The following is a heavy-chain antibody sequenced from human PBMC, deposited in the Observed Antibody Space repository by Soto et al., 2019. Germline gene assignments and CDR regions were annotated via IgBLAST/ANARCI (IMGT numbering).Heavy chain of an antibody. CDR1: GFNFDEFA. V-gene: IGHV3-9*01. Sequence: EVQLVESGGDLVQPGRSLRLSCAATGFNFDEFAMHWVRQAPGKGLEWVSGIGWDSGKIGYAESVKGRFIVSRDSTKKSLYLQMNYLRPEDTALYFCAKDAGSTWFNYFDSWGQGTLVSVSS. D-gene: IGHD6-13*01. J-gene: IGHJ4*02. CDR3: AKDAGSTWFNYFDS. CDR2: IGWDSGKI.